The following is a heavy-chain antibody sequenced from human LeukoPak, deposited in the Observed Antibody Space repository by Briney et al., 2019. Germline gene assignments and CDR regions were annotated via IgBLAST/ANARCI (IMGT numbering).Heavy chain of an antibody. CDR2: ISSSSSYI. Sequence: PGGSLRLSCAASGFTFSSYSMNWVRQAPGKGLEWVSSISSSSSYIYYADSVKGRFTISRDNAKNSLYLQMNSLRAEDTAVYYCAREQDLRGYSYGDFDYWGQGTLVTVSS. D-gene: IGHD5-18*01. CDR3: AREQDLRGYSYGDFDY. V-gene: IGHV3-21*01. CDR1: GFTFSSYS. J-gene: IGHJ4*02.